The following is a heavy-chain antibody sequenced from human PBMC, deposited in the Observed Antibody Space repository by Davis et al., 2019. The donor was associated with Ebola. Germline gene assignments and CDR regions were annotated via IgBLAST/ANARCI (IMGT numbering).Heavy chain of an antibody. CDR1: GGSISSYY. CDR2: IYYSGST. D-gene: IGHD2-8*01. V-gene: IGHV4-59*01. CDR3: ARSSRSYCTNGVCYLYYFDY. Sequence: SETLSLTCTVSGGSISSYYWSWIRQPPGKGLEWIGYIYYSGSTNYNPSLKSRVTISVDTSKNQFSLKLSSVTAADTAVYYCARSSRSYCTNGVCYLYYFDYWGQGTLVTVSS. J-gene: IGHJ4*02.